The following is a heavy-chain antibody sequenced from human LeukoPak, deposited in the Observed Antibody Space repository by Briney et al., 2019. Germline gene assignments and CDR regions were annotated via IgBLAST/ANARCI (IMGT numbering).Heavy chain of an antibody. V-gene: IGHV3-30*01. D-gene: IGHD4-23*01. Sequence: GGSLRLSCAASGFTFSSYAMHWVRQAPGKGLEWVAVISYDGSNKYYADSVKGRFTISRDNSKNTLYLQMNSLRAEDTALYYCARDGGNSVFDSWGPGTLVTVSS. CDR1: GFTFSSYA. J-gene: IGHJ4*02. CDR3: ARDGGNSVFDS. CDR2: ISYDGSNK.